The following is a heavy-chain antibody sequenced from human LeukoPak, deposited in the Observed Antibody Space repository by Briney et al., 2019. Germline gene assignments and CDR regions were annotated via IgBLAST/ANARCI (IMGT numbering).Heavy chain of an antibody. J-gene: IGHJ4*02. CDR3: ATGHYYDSSGPNTPPDY. V-gene: IGHV1-18*01. Sequence: GASVKVSCKASGYTFTSYGINWVRQAPGQGLEWMGWISAYNGNTNYAQKLQGRVTMTSDTSTSTAYMELRSLRSDDTAVYYCATGHYYDSSGPNTPPDYWGQGTLVTVSS. CDR1: GYTFTSYG. D-gene: IGHD3-22*01. CDR2: ISAYNGNT.